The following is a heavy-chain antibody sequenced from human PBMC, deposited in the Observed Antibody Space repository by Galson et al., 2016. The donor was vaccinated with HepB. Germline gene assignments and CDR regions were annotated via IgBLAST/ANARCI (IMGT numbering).Heavy chain of an antibody. CDR3: AAGTTPHYCYYMDV. D-gene: IGHD1-7*01. Sequence: SVKVSCKASGGTFSSYAISWVRQAPGQGLEWMGGIIPIFATTNYAQKFQDRVTITADESTSTAYMKLSSLRSEDTAVYYCAAGTTPHYCYYMDVWGKGTTVIVSS. J-gene: IGHJ6*03. CDR1: GGTFSSYA. V-gene: IGHV1-69*13. CDR2: IIPIFATT.